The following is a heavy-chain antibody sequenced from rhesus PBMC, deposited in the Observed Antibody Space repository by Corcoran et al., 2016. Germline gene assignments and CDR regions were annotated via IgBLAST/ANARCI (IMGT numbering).Heavy chain of an antibody. CDR2: IYVSGSST. D-gene: IGHD5-42*01. Sequence: QLQLQESGPGLVKPSETLSVTCAVSGGSISSSYWSWICQAPWKGLEWIGDIYVSGSSTTHNPSRQSRVTLSVDPSKNQLSLKRSSVTAADTAVYYCASDRGMDAFDFWGQGLRVTVSS. J-gene: IGHJ3*01. V-gene: IGHV4-169*02. CDR1: GGSISSSY. CDR3: ASDRGMDAFDF.